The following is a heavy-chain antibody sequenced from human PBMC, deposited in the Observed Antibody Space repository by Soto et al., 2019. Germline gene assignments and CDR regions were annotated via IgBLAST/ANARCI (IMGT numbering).Heavy chain of an antibody. CDR2: INAGNGNT. CDR3: PRGASPLIDY. V-gene: IGHV1-3*01. Sequence: QVQLVQSGAEVKKPGASVKVSCKASGYTFTSYAMHWVRQAPGQRLEWMGWINAGNGNTKYSQKFQGRVTIIRDTSASTAYMELSSLRSEDTAVYYCPRGASPLIDYWGQGTLITVSS. D-gene: IGHD1-26*01. J-gene: IGHJ4*02. CDR1: GYTFTSYA.